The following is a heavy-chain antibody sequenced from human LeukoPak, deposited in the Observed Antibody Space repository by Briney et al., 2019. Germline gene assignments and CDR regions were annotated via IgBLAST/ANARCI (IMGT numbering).Heavy chain of an antibody. CDR2: ISNNGAST. J-gene: IGHJ4*02. CDR1: GFPFSSFG. CDR3: VKNTYSGSYFPFDY. D-gene: IGHD1-26*01. Sequence: GGSLRLSCSASGFPFSSFGMHWVRQAPGKGLEYVSTISNNGASTYYADSVRGRFTISRDNSKNMFYLQMNSLRAEDAALYYCVKNTYSGSYFPFDYWGQGTLVTVSS. V-gene: IGHV3-64D*06.